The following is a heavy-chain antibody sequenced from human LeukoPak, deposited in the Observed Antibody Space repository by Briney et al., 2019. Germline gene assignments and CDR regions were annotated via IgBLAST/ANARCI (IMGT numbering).Heavy chain of an antibody. CDR3: ARIGLDAFDI. CDR2: ISAYTGNT. CDR1: GSTFTSYS. J-gene: IGHJ3*02. V-gene: IGHV1-18*01. D-gene: IGHD3/OR15-3a*01. Sequence: ASVKLSFNASGSTFTSYSINWVRQAPRPGLEWMGWISAYTGNTTCAQKPQERVTMTTSTSSSTAYLELRSRRCNNAGVYYCARIGLDAFDIWGQGTIVTVSA.